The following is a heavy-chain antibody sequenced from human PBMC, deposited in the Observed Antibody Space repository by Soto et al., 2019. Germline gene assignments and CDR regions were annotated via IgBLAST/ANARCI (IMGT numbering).Heavy chain of an antibody. V-gene: IGHV1-69*15. J-gene: IGHJ3*02. Sequence: QVQLVQSGAEVKKPGSSVKVSCKASGGTFSTSSINWLRQAPGQRPEWMGNILPIFDTADYAQKFRDRVTXPXXXSXXTAYMELRSLFSEDAAVYYCARGHEYGGNSDAFDIWGQGTVVTVSS. D-gene: IGHD4-17*01. CDR2: ILPIFDTA. CDR1: GGTFSTSS. CDR3: ARGHEYGGNSDAFDI.